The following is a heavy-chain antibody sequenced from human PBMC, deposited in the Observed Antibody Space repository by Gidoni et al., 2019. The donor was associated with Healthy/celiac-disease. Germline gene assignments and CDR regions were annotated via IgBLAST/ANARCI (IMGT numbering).Heavy chain of an antibody. Sequence: EVQLVQSGAEVKKPGESLKISCKGSGYSFTSYWIGWVRQMPGKGLEWMGIIYPGDSDTRYSPSFQGQVTISADKSISTAYLQWSSLKASDTAMYYCARQGSCSSTSCYTLDYWGQGTLVTVSS. J-gene: IGHJ4*02. D-gene: IGHD2-2*02. CDR2: IYPGDSDT. V-gene: IGHV5-51*01. CDR1: GYSFTSYW. CDR3: ARQGSCSSTSCYTLDY.